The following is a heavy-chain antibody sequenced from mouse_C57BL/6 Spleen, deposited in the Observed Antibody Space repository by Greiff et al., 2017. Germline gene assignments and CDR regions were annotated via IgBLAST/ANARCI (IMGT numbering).Heavy chain of an antibody. J-gene: IGHJ3*01. D-gene: IGHD2-4*01. Sequence: VKLVESGPGLVAPSQSLSITCTVSGFSLTSYGVSWVRQPPGKGLEWLGVIWGGGSTNYHSALISRLSISKDNSKSQVFLKLNSLQADDTATYYCAKCSYDHDAAWFAYWGQGTLVTVSA. CDR1: GFSLTSYG. V-gene: IGHV2-3*01. CDR3: AKCSYDHDAAWFAY. CDR2: IWGGGST.